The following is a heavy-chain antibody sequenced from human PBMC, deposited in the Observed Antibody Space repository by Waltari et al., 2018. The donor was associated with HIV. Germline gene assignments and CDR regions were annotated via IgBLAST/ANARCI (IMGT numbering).Heavy chain of an antibody. CDR3: ARDQVLGGFY. Sequence: EVQLVESGGGLVQPGGSLRLSCAASGFTFSSYWMSWVRQAPGKGLGWVAKRKKDGSEKYYVDSVKGRFTISRDNAKNSLYLQMNSLRAEDTAVYYCARDQVLGGFYWGQGTLVTVSS. V-gene: IGHV3-7*01. D-gene: IGHD3-16*01. CDR2: RKKDGSEK. J-gene: IGHJ4*02. CDR1: GFTFSSYW.